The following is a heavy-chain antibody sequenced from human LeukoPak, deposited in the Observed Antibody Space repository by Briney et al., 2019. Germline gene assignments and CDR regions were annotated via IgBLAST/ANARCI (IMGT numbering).Heavy chain of an antibody. V-gene: IGHV3-73*01. CDR2: IRSKANSYAT. Sequence: GGSLRLSCAASGFTFSGSAMHRVRQASGKGLEWVGRIRSKANSYATAYAASVKGRFTISRDDSKNTAYLQMNSLKTEDTAVYYCTRQGIAAAVGYYYYGMDVWGQGTTVTVSS. CDR1: GFTFSGSA. J-gene: IGHJ6*02. D-gene: IGHD6-13*01. CDR3: TRQGIAAAVGYYYYGMDV.